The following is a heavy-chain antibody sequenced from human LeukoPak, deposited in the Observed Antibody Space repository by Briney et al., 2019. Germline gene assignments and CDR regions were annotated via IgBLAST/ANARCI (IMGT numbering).Heavy chain of an antibody. J-gene: IGHJ4*02. CDR1: GFSFDGYG. CDR3: VRGGYCRGETTCSSTFDY. CDR2: IIWNGGST. D-gene: IGHD2-15*01. Sequence: GGSLRLSCAASGFSFDGYGMSWVRQAPGKGLQWVSGIIWNGGSTEYADSVRGRFTISGDNAKSSLYLQMNGLRAEDTALYYCVRGGYCRGETTCSSTFDYWGQGALVTVSP. V-gene: IGHV3-20*04.